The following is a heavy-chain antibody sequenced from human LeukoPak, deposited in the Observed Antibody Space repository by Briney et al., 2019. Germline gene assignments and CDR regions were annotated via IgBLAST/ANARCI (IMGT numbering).Heavy chain of an antibody. CDR1: GFTFSSYS. J-gene: IGHJ5*01. CDR3: AKVGWPSGNASWFES. D-gene: IGHD4-23*01. CDR2: ISSSRSII. Sequence: GGSLRLSCAASGFTFSSYSMNWVRQAPGKGLEWVSYISSSRSIIHYADSVKGRFTISRDNAMNSLYLQMSSLSDEDTAVYYCAKVGWPSGNASWFESWGQGTLVTVSS. V-gene: IGHV3-48*02.